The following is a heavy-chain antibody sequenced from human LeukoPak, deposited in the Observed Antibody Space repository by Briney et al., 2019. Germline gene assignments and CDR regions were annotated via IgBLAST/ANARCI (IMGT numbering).Heavy chain of an antibody. D-gene: IGHD1-26*01. Sequence: GGSLRLSCAVSGIPLKKYGMHWVRQAPGKGLEWVATSLHDGRPTMSADSAKGRFTISSADSKNMLYLQMTSLRAEDTAAYSCLTPYMWALLVHAFDFWGPGTRVTVSS. CDR3: LTPYMWALLVHAFDF. CDR2: SLHDGRPT. V-gene: IGHV3-30*02. CDR1: GIPLKKYG. J-gene: IGHJ3*01.